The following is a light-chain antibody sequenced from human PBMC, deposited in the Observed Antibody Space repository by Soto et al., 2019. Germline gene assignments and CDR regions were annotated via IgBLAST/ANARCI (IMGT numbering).Light chain of an antibody. CDR3: QQSYGIPVT. J-gene: IGKJ4*01. CDR1: QSISTN. V-gene: IGKV1-39*01. Sequence: DIQMTQSPSSLSASIGDRVTITCRASQSISTNLNWYKQKPGKAPNLLIHDASSLQGGVPSRSSGSGSGKDFTLTISSLQPEDFATYYCQQSYGIPVTFGGGTKVE. CDR2: DAS.